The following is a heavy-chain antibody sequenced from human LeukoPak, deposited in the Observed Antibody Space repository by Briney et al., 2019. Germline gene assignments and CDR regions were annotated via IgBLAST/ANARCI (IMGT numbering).Heavy chain of an antibody. J-gene: IGHJ4*02. D-gene: IGHD1-26*01. V-gene: IGHV3-30*18. Sequence: PGRSLRLSCAASGFTFSNYGMHWARQAPGKGLEWVAVISYDGNDKHYADSVRGRFTISRDTSKNTLYVQLNSLRAEDTAVYYCAKDRLSRHSGTCPDYWGQGTLVTVSS. CDR2: ISYDGNDK. CDR3: AKDRLSRHSGTCPDY. CDR1: GFTFSNYG.